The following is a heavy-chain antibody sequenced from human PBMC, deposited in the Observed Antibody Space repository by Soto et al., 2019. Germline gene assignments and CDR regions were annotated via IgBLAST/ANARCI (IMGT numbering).Heavy chain of an antibody. Sequence: SQTLSLTCAISGDSVSSNRAAWGWIRLSPSRGLEWLGRTYYRSRWFTDYADSVKSRITINPDTYRNQFSLQLSSVTAADTAVYYCARDLAISYGDYASDAFDIWGQGTMVTVSS. J-gene: IGHJ3*02. CDR1: GDSVSSNRAA. CDR2: TYYRSRWFT. D-gene: IGHD4-17*01. CDR3: ARDLAISYGDYASDAFDI. V-gene: IGHV6-1*01.